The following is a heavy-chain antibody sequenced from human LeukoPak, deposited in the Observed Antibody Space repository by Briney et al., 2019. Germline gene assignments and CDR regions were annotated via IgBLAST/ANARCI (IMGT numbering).Heavy chain of an antibody. CDR3: ARSSYSSSWHDY. D-gene: IGHD6-13*01. CDR1: GFTVSSNY. CDR2: IYSGGST. Sequence: GGSLRLSCAASGFTVSSNYMSWVRQPPGKGLEWVSVIYSGGSTYYADSVKGRFTISRDNSKNTLYLQMNSLRAEDTAVYYCARSSYSSSWHDYWGQGTLVTVSS. J-gene: IGHJ4*02. V-gene: IGHV3-53*01.